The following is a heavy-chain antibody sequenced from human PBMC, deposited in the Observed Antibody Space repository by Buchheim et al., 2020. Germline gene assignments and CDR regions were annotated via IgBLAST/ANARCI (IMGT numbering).Heavy chain of an antibody. Sequence: QVQLQESGPGLVKPSETLSLTCAVSGYSISSGYYWGWIRQPPGKGLEWIGSIYHSGSTYYNPSLKSRVTISVDTSKNQFSLKLSSVTAADTAVYYCARSGYYYDSSGPTDYWGQGTL. CDR1: GYSISSGYY. V-gene: IGHV4-38-2*01. D-gene: IGHD3-22*01. CDR3: ARSGYYYDSSGPTDY. J-gene: IGHJ4*02. CDR2: IYHSGST.